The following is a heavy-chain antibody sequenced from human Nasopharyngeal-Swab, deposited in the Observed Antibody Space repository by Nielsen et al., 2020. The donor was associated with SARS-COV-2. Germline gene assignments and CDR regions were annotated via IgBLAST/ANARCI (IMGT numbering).Heavy chain of an antibody. V-gene: IGHV4-39*07. Sequence: SETLSLTCTVSGGSISSSSYYWGWIRQHPGKGLEWIGSIYYSGSTYYNPSLKSRVTISVDTSKNQFSLKLSSVTAADTAVYYCARERGRGGIWNYYYYYMDVWGKGTTVTVSS. CDR2: IYYSGST. D-gene: IGHD3-10*01. J-gene: IGHJ6*03. CDR3: ARERGRGGIWNYYYYYMDV. CDR1: GGSISSSSYY.